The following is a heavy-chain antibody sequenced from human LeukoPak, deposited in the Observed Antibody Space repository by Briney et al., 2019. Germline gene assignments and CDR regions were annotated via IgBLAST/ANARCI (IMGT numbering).Heavy chain of an antibody. Sequence: SETLSLTCTVSGYSISSGYFWGWIRQPPGKGLEWIGTIYNSGSTYYNASLESRVTISVDTSKNQFSLKLSSVTAADTAVYYCARLYPVHRFRRGSGSRNRSSNYYYYYMDVWGKGTTVTISS. J-gene: IGHJ6*03. CDR2: IYNSGST. CDR3: ARLYPVHRFRRGSGSRNRSSNYYYYYMDV. D-gene: IGHD3-10*01. CDR1: GYSISSGYF. V-gene: IGHV4-38-2*02.